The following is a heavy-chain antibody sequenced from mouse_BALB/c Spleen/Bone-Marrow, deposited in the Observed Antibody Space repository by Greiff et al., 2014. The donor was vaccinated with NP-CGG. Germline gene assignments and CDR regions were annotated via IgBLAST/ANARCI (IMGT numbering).Heavy chain of an antibody. CDR3: ARSWDRYYFDY. CDR1: GYTFTSYW. Sequence: VQLQQSGTVLARPGASVKMSCKASGYTFTSYWMQWVKQRPGQGLEWIGAIYPGNSDTSYNQKFKGKAKLTAVTSTNTAYMELSSLTNEDSAVYYCARSWDRYYFDYWGQGTTLTVSS. D-gene: IGHD3-3*01. CDR2: IYPGNSDT. J-gene: IGHJ2*01. V-gene: IGHV1-5*01.